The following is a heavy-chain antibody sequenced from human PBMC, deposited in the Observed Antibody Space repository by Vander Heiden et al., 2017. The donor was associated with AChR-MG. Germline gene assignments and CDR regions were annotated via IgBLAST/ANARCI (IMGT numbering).Heavy chain of an antibody. V-gene: IGHV4-34*01. CDR1: GWSFSGYY. D-gene: IGHD3-22*01. Sequence: QVQLQQWGAGLLKPSEPLSLTCAVYGWSFSGYYWSWIRQPPGKGLEWIGEINHSGSTNYNPSLKSRVTISVDTSKNQFSLKLSSVTAADTAVYYCATHYYDSSGVNFDYWGQGTLVTVSS. CDR3: ATHYYDSSGVNFDY. CDR2: INHSGST. J-gene: IGHJ4*02.